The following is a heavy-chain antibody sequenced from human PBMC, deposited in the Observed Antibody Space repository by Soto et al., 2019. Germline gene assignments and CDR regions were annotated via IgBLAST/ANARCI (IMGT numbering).Heavy chain of an antibody. CDR2: IRNKANSYAT. Sequence: PGGSLRLSCVASGFTFSGSAMHWVRQASGKGLEWVGRIRNKANSYATAYAASVKGRFTISRDDSNNTAYLQMNSLKTEDTAVYYCTSHSPEDMIRKWGQGTLVTVSS. CDR3: TSHSPEDMIRK. D-gene: IGHD2-15*01. J-gene: IGHJ4*02. V-gene: IGHV3-73*01. CDR1: GFTFSGSA.